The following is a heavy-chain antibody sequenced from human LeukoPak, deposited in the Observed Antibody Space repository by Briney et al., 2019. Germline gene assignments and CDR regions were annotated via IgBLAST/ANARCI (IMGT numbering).Heavy chain of an antibody. J-gene: IGHJ4*02. CDR1: GFTVSSNY. D-gene: IGHD3-10*01. CDR2: IYSGGST. V-gene: IGHV3-66*01. Sequence: PGGSLRLSCAASGFTVSSNYMSWVRQAPGKGLERVSVIYSGGSTYYADSVKGRFTISRDNSKNTLYLQMNSLRAEDTAVYYCASSSLVRGVIIDFDYWGQGTLVTVSS. CDR3: ASSSLVRGVIIDFDY.